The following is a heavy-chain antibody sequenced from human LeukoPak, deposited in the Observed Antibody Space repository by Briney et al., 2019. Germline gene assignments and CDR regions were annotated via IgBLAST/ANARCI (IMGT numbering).Heavy chain of an antibody. D-gene: IGHD1-14*01. CDR2: IRSKANSYAT. V-gene: IGHV3-73*01. CDR3: AKTPPRTLGYFDY. CDR1: GFTFSGSA. Sequence: GGSLRLSCAASGFTFSGSAMHWVRQASGKGLEWVGRIRSKANSYATIYAASVKGRFTISRDDSKNTLYLQMNSLRAEDTAVYYCAKTPPRTLGYFDYWGQGTLVTVSS. J-gene: IGHJ4*02.